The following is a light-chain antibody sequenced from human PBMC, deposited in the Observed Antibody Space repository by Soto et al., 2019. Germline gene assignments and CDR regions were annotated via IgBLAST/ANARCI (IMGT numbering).Light chain of an antibody. CDR1: QGIREY. J-gene: IGKJ1*01. CDR2: GAS. Sequence: QMTQSPSSLSASLGDRVTISCRASQGIREYVAWYQQKPGKVPKLLIYGASTLQSGVPSRFSGSGSGTDFTLTISSLQPVDLGTYYCQAFISAPRPFGQGTKVEIK. V-gene: IGKV1-27*01. CDR3: QAFISAPRP.